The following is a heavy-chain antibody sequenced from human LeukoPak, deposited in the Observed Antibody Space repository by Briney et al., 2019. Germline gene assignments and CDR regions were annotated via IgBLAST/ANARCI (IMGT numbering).Heavy chain of an antibody. CDR2: ISSSGSTI. V-gene: IGHV3-11*01. CDR1: GFTFSDCY. J-gene: IGHJ4*02. D-gene: IGHD4-17*01. CDR3: ASGIDYGDYPPTVDY. Sequence: PGGSLRLSCAASGFTFSDCYMSWIRQAPGKGLEWVSYISSSGSTIYYADSVKGRFTISRDNAKNSLYLQMNSLRAEDTAVYYCASGIDYGDYPPTVDYWGQGTLVTVSS.